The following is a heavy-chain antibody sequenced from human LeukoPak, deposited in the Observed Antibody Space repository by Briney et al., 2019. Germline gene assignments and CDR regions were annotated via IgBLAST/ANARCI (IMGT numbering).Heavy chain of an antibody. CDR1: GGSFSGYY. Sequence: SETLSLTCAVYGGSFSGYYWSWIRQPPGKGLEWIGEINHSGSTNYNPSLKSRVTISVDTSKNQFSLKLSSVTAADTAVYYCARGRPYYDFWSGYHASFDPWGQGTLVTVSS. D-gene: IGHD3-3*01. CDR2: INHSGST. J-gene: IGHJ5*02. CDR3: ARGRPYYDFWSGYHASFDP. V-gene: IGHV4-34*01.